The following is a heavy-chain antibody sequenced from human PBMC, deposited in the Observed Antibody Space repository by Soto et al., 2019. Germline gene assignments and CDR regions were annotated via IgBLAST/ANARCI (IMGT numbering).Heavy chain of an antibody. CDR3: AAITMVRGLIMGAFDF. J-gene: IGHJ4*02. CDR1: GCRFVISC. D-gene: IGHD3-10*01. CDR2: VYPGDSTT. Sequence: GESLKVSSNASGCRFVISCIGWVVQMPGKGLEWLGIVYPGDSTTKYSPSFQGQVTISADKSVNTAYLQWSSLEASDTGMYYCAAITMVRGLIMGAFDFWGQGTLVTVS. V-gene: IGHV5-51*01.